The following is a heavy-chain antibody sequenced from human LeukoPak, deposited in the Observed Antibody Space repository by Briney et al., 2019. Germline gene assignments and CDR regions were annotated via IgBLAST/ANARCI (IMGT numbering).Heavy chain of an antibody. CDR1: GYSISSGHY. Sequence: SETLSLTCAVSGYSISSGHYWGWIRQPPGKGLDLIGSMYHSGSAYYNPSLRSRVTISVDTSKNRFSLKLSSVTAADTAVYYCARLIVGGDYFDYWGQGTLVTVSS. J-gene: IGHJ4*02. V-gene: IGHV4-38-2*01. D-gene: IGHD1-26*01. CDR3: ARLIVGGDYFDY. CDR2: MYHSGSA.